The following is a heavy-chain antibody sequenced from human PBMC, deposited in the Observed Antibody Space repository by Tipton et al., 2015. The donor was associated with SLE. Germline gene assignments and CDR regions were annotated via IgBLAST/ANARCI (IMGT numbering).Heavy chain of an antibody. CDR3: ARVAKERITLVRVRPYYFDY. V-gene: IGHV4-34*01. CDR1: GGSFTGYY. D-gene: IGHD3-10*01. Sequence: TLSLTCAVYGGSFTGYYWSWIRQPPGKGLGWIGESNPSGNTNYNPSLKSRVTISVDTSNNQLSLKLSSVTAADTAVYYCARVAKERITLVRVRPYYFDYWGQGSLVTVSS. CDR2: SNPSGNT. J-gene: IGHJ4*01.